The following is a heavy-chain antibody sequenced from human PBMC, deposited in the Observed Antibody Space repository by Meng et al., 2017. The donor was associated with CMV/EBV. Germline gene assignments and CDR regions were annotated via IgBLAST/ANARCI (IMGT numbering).Heavy chain of an antibody. J-gene: IGHJ4*02. D-gene: IGHD2/OR15-2a*01. V-gene: IGHV1-2*02. Sequence: SGYTLTGYYIHWGRQAPGQGLEWMGWINPASGDTILAQKFQGRVTMTRDTSLTTAYMELNRLRSDDTAVYYCATSSVEVMIYAGLDYWGQGTLVPSPQ. CDR3: ATSSVEVMIYAGLDY. CDR1: GYTLTGYY. CDR2: INPASGDT.